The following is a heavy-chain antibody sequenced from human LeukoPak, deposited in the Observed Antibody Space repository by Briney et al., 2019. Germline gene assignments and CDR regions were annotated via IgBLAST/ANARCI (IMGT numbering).Heavy chain of an antibody. Sequence: ASVKVSCKASGYAFTSYDINWVRQATGQGLEWMGWMNPNSGNTGYAQKFQGRVTMTRNTSISTAYMGLSSLRSEVTAVYYCARGMGSGSSDAFDIWGQGTMVTVSS. CDR2: MNPNSGNT. J-gene: IGHJ3*02. CDR1: GYAFTSYD. D-gene: IGHD3-10*01. CDR3: ARGMGSGSSDAFDI. V-gene: IGHV1-8*01.